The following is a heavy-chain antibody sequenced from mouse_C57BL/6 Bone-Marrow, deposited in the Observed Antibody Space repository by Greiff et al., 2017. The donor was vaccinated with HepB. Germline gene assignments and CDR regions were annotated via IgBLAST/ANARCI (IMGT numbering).Heavy chain of an antibody. D-gene: IGHD1-1*01. Sequence: QVQLKESGAELVRPGTSVKVSCKASGYAFTNYLIEWVKQRPGQGLEWIGVINPGSGGTNYNEKFKGKATLTADKSSSTAYMQLSSLTSEDSAVYFCAREFTTVVATDVWGTGTTVTVSS. V-gene: IGHV1-54*01. CDR3: AREFTTVVATDV. CDR1: GYAFTNYL. CDR2: INPGSGGT. J-gene: IGHJ1*03.